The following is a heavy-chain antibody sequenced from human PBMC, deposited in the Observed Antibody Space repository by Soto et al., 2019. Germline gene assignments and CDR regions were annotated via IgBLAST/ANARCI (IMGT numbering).Heavy chain of an antibody. Sequence: GESLKISCKGSGYNLANYWTGWVRQMPGKGLEWMGMIFPGDSDTKNSPSLQGQITMSVDKSDSSAYLQWRSLKASDTAMYYCAAGYTTGPDAFDIWGQGTMVTVSS. CDR1: GYNLANYW. D-gene: IGHD6-13*01. CDR2: IFPGDSDT. J-gene: IGHJ3*02. CDR3: AAGYTTGPDAFDI. V-gene: IGHV5-51*01.